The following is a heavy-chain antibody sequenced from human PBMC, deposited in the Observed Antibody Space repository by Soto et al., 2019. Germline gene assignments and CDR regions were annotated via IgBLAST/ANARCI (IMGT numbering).Heavy chain of an antibody. V-gene: IGHV3-33*01. Sequence: QVQLVESGGGVVQPGRSLRLSCAASEFTFSRHGMHWVRQAPGKGLQWVGVIWSDGSKDVYADSVKGRFIISRDNSKNILYLQMNSLRAEDTAVYYCARERTFGDNKHNYMDVWGTGITVTVSS. J-gene: IGHJ6*03. CDR2: IWSDGSKD. D-gene: IGHD3-10*01. CDR1: EFTFSRHG. CDR3: ARERTFGDNKHNYMDV.